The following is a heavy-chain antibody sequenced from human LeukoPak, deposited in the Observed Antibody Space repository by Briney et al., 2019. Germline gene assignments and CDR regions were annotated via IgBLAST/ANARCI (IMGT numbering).Heavy chain of an antibody. Sequence: GGSLRLSCAASGFTFSSYAMSWVRQAPGKGLEWVSAISGSGGSTYYADSVKGRFTISRDNSKNTLYLQMNSLRAEDTAVYYCAKLATQYYGDYPWFEYYYYYMDVWGKGTTVTVSS. V-gene: IGHV3-23*01. CDR3: AKLATQYYGDYPWFEYYYYYMDV. D-gene: IGHD4-17*01. CDR1: GFTFSSYA. J-gene: IGHJ6*03. CDR2: ISGSGGST.